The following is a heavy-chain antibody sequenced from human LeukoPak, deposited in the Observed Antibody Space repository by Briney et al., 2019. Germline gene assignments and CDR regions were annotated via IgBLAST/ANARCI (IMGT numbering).Heavy chain of an antibody. CDR1: CGSVTRYC. D-gene: IGHD6-13*01. CDR2: SYSTGIT. CDR3: TRQIASAGTAGFDF. J-gene: IGHJ4*02. Sequence: PSETLSLTCTVSCGSVTRYCCSWIRQPAGRGLGWILCSYSTGITNYKPSLKGRVTTSVDASKNQSSLGLRSATAADTAVYYCTRQIASAGTAGFDFWGQGALVTVSS. V-gene: IGHV4-4*07.